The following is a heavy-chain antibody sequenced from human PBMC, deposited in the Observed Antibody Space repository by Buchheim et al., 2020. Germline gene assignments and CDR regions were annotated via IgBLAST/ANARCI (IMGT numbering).Heavy chain of an antibody. Sequence: QVQLVQSRAEVKKPGASVKVSCKASGYTFTSYYMHWVRQAPGQGLEWMGIINPSGGSTSYAQKFQGRVTMTRDTSTSTVYMELSSLRSEDTAVYYCARVPSRDYGGNRGGLQPWGQGTL. D-gene: IGHD4-23*01. CDR1: GYTFTSYY. CDR2: INPSGGST. CDR3: ARVPSRDYGGNRGGLQP. J-gene: IGHJ4*02. V-gene: IGHV1-46*01.